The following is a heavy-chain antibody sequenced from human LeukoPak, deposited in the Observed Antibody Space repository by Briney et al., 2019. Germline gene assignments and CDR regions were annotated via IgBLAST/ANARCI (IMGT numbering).Heavy chain of an antibody. CDR3: ARDLVDGVGAPGAY. CDR1: GYTFNSYG. D-gene: IGHD1-26*01. Sequence: ASVKVSCKASGYTFNSYGFSWVRQAPGQGLEWMGWISAYNGNRNYAQKLQGRVTITTDTSTSTAYMELRSLRSDDTAVFYCARDLVDGVGAPGAYWGQGALVTVSS. CDR2: ISAYNGNR. V-gene: IGHV1-18*01. J-gene: IGHJ4*02.